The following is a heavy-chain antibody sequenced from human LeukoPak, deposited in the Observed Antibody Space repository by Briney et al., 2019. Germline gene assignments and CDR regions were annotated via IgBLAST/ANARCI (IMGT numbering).Heavy chain of an antibody. Sequence: PGGSLRLSCAASGFTFSSYAMSWVRQAPGKGLEWLSAISGSGGSTYYADSVKGRFTISRDNSKNTLYLQMNSLRAEDTAVYYCAKMGVHDYGDFVDYWGQGTLVTVSS. CDR3: AKMGVHDYGDFVDY. V-gene: IGHV3-23*01. CDR2: ISGSGGST. J-gene: IGHJ4*02. D-gene: IGHD4-17*01. CDR1: GFTFSSYA.